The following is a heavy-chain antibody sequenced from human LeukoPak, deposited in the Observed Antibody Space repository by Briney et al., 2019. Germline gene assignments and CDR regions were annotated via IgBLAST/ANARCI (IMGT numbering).Heavy chain of an antibody. J-gene: IGHJ4*02. D-gene: IGHD3-3*01. CDR1: GGTFSSYV. V-gene: IGHV1-69*05. CDR2: IIPTFGTA. Sequence: SVKVSCKASGGTFSSYVISWVRQAPGQGLEWMGRIIPTFGTANYAQKFQGRVTITTDESTSTAYMELSSLRSEDTAVYYCAGLTIFGVVSIDYWGQGTLVTVSS. CDR3: AGLTIFGVVSIDY.